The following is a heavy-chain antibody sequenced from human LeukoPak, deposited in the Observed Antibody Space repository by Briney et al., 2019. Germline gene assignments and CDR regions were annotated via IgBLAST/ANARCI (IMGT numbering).Heavy chain of an antibody. J-gene: IGHJ6*03. CDR2: IYYSGST. V-gene: IGHV4-59*01. CDR3: ARGRPDFWSGYYFRSHSSLDYYYMDV. CDR1: GGSISSYY. D-gene: IGHD3-3*01. Sequence: SETLSLTCTVSGGSISSYYWSWIRQPPGKGLEWIGYIYYSGSTNYNPSLKSRVTISVDTSKNQFSLKLSSVTAADTAVYYCARGRPDFWSGYYFRSHSSLDYYYMDVWGKGTTVTVSS.